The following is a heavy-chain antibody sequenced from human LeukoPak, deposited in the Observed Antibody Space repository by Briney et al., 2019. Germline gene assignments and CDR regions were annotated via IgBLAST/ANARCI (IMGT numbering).Heavy chain of an antibody. CDR2: ISGSGGST. D-gene: IGHD3-10*01. Sequence: PGGSLRLSCAASGFTFSSYAMSWVRQAPGKGLEWVSAISGSGGSTYYADSEKGRFTISRDNSKNTLYLQMNSLRAEDTAVYYCAKDAEGVLLWFGEYYFDYWGQGTLVTVSS. J-gene: IGHJ4*02. CDR1: GFTFSSYA. CDR3: AKDAEGVLLWFGEYYFDY. V-gene: IGHV3-23*01.